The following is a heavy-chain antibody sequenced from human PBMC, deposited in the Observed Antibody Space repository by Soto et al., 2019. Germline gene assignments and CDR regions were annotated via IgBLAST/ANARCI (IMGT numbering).Heavy chain of an antibody. Sequence: GSLRLSCEASGFTFSGFDMHWVRQPTGKGLEWVSSIGTAGDTYYAISVKGRFTISRDNAKNSLSLQMNSLRAGDMAVYFCAKSQEIGTHFLDSCGQGTQVTVS. CDR1: GFTFSGFD. J-gene: IGHJ4*02. D-gene: IGHD6-13*01. CDR3: AKSQEIGTHFLDS. V-gene: IGHV3-13*01. CDR2: IGTAGDT.